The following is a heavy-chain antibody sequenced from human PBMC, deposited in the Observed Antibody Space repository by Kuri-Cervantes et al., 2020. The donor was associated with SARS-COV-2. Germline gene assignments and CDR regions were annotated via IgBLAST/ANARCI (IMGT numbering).Heavy chain of an antibody. CDR3: VKVVPLAGSRGHFDY. Sequence: GESLKISCSASGFRFSGSPLHWVRQAPGKQMEHVSAISGDGDNTYYADSVKGRFTISRDNFRNTLSLQMSGLRPEDTAIYYCVKVVPLAGSRGHFDYWGQGTLVTVSS. CDR1: GFRFSGSP. J-gene: IGHJ4*02. V-gene: IGHV3-64D*09. D-gene: IGHD6-19*01. CDR2: ISGDGDNT.